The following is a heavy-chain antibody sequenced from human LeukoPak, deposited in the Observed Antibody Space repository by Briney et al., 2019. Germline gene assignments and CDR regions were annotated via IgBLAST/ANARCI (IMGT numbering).Heavy chain of an antibody. Sequence: PSETLSLTCTVSGGSISSYYWSWIRQPAGKGLEWIGRIYTSGSTNYNPSLKSRVTMSVDTSKNQFSLKLSSVTAADTAVYYCARDYYDSSGYLGDAFDIWGQGTMVTVSS. D-gene: IGHD3-22*01. CDR1: GGSISSYY. CDR3: ARDYYDSSGYLGDAFDI. V-gene: IGHV4-4*07. J-gene: IGHJ3*02. CDR2: IYTSGST.